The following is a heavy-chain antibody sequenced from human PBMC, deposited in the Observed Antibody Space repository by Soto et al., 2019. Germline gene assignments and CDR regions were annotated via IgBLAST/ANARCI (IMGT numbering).Heavy chain of an antibody. CDR2: ISGSGGST. V-gene: IGHV3-23*01. CDR1: GFTFGSYA. Sequence: PGWSLRLSCAASGFTFGSYARSCVRQAPGKGLEWVSTISGSGGSTYYADSVKGRFTISRDNSKNTLYLQMNSLRAEDTAVYYCAKDGDNYDYYYGMDVWGQGT. CDR3: AKDGDNYDYYYGMDV. J-gene: IGHJ6*02. D-gene: IGHD1-20*01.